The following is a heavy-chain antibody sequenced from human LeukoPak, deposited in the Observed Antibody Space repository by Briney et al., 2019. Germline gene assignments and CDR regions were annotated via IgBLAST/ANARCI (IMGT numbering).Heavy chain of an antibody. V-gene: IGHV3-23*01. CDR1: GFTFSSYG. Sequence: GGSLRLSCAASGFTFSSYGMSWVRQAPWKGLEWVSAISGNDGSTYYADSVKGRFTISRDNSKNTLYLQMNSLRAEDTAVYYCVREARESGGFDYWGQGTLVTVSS. CDR2: ISGNDGST. CDR3: VREARESGGFDY. J-gene: IGHJ4*02. D-gene: IGHD2-15*01.